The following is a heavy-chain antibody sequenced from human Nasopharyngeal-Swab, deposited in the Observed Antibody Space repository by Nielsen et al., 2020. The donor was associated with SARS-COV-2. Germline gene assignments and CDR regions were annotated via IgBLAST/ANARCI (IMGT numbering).Heavy chain of an antibody. Sequence: GGSLRLSCAASGFTFSSYNMNWVRQAPGKGLEWVSSISSSTTYIYYADSVKGRFTISRDNAKNSLYLQMTSLRAEDTAVYYCARDGLDYDFWSAYFMDVWGQGTTVTVSS. CDR1: GFTFSSYN. D-gene: IGHD3-3*01. V-gene: IGHV3-21*01. J-gene: IGHJ6*02. CDR2: ISSSTTYI. CDR3: ARDGLDYDFWSAYFMDV.